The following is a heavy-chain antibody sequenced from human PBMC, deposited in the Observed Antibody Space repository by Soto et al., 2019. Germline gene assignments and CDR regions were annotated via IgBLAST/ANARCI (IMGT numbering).Heavy chain of an antibody. CDR1: GGSISSYY. D-gene: IGHD3-10*01. Sequence: ETLSLTCTVSGGSISSYYWSWIRQPPGKGLEWIGYIYYSGSTNYNPSLKSRVTISVDTSKNQFSLKLSSVTAADTAVYYCARDYGSGSYYNVPYYYYYGMDVWGQGTTVTVSS. J-gene: IGHJ6*02. V-gene: IGHV4-59*12. CDR3: ARDYGSGSYYNVPYYYYYGMDV. CDR2: IYYSGST.